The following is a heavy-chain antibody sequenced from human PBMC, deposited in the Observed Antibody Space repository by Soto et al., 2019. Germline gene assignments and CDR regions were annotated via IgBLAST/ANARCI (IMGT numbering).Heavy chain of an antibody. CDR1: GFTFSSYA. D-gene: IGHD2-21*02. CDR2: ISGSGGST. Sequence: EVQLLESGGGLVQPGGSLRLSCAASGFTFSSYAMSWVRQAPGKGLEWVSAISGSGGSTYYADSVKGRFTISRDNSKNPLYLQMNSLRAEDTAVYYCAKGSIVVVTAIRTHDAFDIWGQGTMVTVSS. J-gene: IGHJ3*02. CDR3: AKGSIVVVTAIRTHDAFDI. V-gene: IGHV3-23*01.